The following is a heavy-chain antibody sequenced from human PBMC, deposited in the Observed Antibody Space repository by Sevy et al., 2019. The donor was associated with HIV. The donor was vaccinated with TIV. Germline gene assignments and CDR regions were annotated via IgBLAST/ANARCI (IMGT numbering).Heavy chain of an antibody. CDR2: IHDIGGT. J-gene: IGHJ4*02. CDR3: AREPPHYDYLWGSRRPPTYYFDS. D-gene: IGHD3-16*01. CDR1: GDSISTYY. Sequence: SETLSLTCSVSGDSISTYYWSWIRQHPERGLEWIGYIHDIGGTNYNPSLNSRVTISIDTSKNQFSLNLNSVTAADTAVYYCAREPPHYDYLWGSRRPPTYYFDSWGQGSLVTVSS. V-gene: IGHV4-59*01.